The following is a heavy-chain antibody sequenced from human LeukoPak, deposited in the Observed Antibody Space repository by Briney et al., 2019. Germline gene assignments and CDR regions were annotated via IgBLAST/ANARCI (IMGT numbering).Heavy chain of an antibody. V-gene: IGHV3-30*18. CDR3: AKDSYYYGSGGQY. J-gene: IGHJ4*02. Sequence: PGGSLRLSCAASGFTFSSYGMHWVRQAPGKGLEWVAVISYDGSNKYYADSVKGRYTISRDNSKNTLYLQMNSLRAEDTAVYYCAKDSYYYGSGGQYWGQGTLVTVSS. CDR2: ISYDGSNK. CDR1: GFTFSSYG. D-gene: IGHD3-10*01.